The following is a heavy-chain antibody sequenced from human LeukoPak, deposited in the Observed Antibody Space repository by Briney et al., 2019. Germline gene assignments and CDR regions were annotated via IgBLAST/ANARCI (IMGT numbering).Heavy chain of an antibody. V-gene: IGHV3-11*04. J-gene: IGHJ4*02. Sequence: PGGSLRLSCAASGFTFSDYYMSWIRQAPGKGLEWVSYISSSGSTIYYADSVKGRFTISRDNAKNSLYLQMNSLRAEDTAVYYCARGLTTVTVKDYFDYWGQGTLVTVSS. CDR1: GFTFSDYY. CDR3: ARGLTTVTVKDYFDY. CDR2: ISSSGSTI. D-gene: IGHD4-11*01.